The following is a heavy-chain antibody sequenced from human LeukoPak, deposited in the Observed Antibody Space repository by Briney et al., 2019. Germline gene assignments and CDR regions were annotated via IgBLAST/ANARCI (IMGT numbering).Heavy chain of an antibody. J-gene: IGHJ4*01. V-gene: IGHV1-8*01. CDR3: ARGGLIAVAGDY. CDR1: GYTFTRYD. Sequence: GASVKVSCKASGYTFTRYDINWVRQTTGQGLEWMGWMNPNSGNTGYAQKFQGRVTMTRNTSISTAYMELSSLRSEDTAVYYCARGGLIAVAGDYWGHGPLVTVSS. CDR2: MNPNSGNT. D-gene: IGHD6-19*01.